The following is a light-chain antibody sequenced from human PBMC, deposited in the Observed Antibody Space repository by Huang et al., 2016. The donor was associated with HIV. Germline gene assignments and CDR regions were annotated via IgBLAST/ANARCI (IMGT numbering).Light chain of an antibody. CDR2: AAS. CDR1: QSVSNY. J-gene: IGKJ4*01. V-gene: IGKV1-39*01. Sequence: DIQMTQSPSSLSASVGDRVTITCRTSQSVSNYLNWYQQKPGNAPKLLIYAASSLERGVPSRFTGSGSGTDFTLTISSLQREDSATYYCQETYNPPVLTFGGGTKVEI. CDR3: QETYNPPVLT.